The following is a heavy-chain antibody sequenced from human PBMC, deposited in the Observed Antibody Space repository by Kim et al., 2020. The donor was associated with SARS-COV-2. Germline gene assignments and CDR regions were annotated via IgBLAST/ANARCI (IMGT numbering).Heavy chain of an antibody. CDR2: IKSKTDGGTT. Sequence: GGSLRLSCAASGFIFSNAWMSWVRQAPGKGLEWVGRIKSKTDGGTTDYAAPVKGRFTISRDDSKNTLYLQMNSLKTEDTAVYYCTTDSPGVRGHPWGQGTLVTVSS. V-gene: IGHV3-15*01. D-gene: IGHD3-10*01. J-gene: IGHJ5*02. CDR3: TTDSPGVRGHP. CDR1: GFIFSNAW.